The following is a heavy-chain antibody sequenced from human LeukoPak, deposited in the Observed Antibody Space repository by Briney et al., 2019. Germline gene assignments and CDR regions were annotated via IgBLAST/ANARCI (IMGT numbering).Heavy chain of an antibody. CDR3: ARGDPTGRPGIAFDY. D-gene: IGHD1-26*01. V-gene: IGHV4-59*01. J-gene: IGHJ4*02. CDR2: VFHSGNT. CDR1: GGSISSYY. Sequence: SETLSLTCSVSGGSISSYYRFWIRQPPGKGLEWIGYVFHSGNTNYNPSLRSRVTISVDTSKNQFSLKLSSVTAADTAVYYCARGDPTGRPGIAFDYWAQGTLVTVSS.